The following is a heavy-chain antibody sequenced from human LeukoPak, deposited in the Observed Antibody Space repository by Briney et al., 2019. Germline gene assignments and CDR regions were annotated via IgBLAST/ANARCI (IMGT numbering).Heavy chain of an antibody. CDR1: GGSFSGYY. J-gene: IGHJ4*02. CDR3: ERRRGATTHYFDY. Sequence: SETLSLTCAFHGGSFSGYYWSWVRQPPGKGLEWIGEINHGGSTNYNPSPKSRITISVDTSKHQFSLNLSSVTAADTAVYYCERRRGATTHYFDYWGQGTLVTVSS. V-gene: IGHV4-34*01. D-gene: IGHD1-26*01. CDR2: INHGGST.